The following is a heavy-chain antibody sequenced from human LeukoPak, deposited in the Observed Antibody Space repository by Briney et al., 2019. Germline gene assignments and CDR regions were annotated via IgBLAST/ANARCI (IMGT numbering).Heavy chain of an antibody. CDR2: INPNSGGT. J-gene: IGHJ5*02. CDR1: GYTFTGYY. D-gene: IGHD5-18*01. CDR3: ADSYGYGWFDP. Sequence: ASVTVSCKASGYTFTGYYMHWVRQAPGQGLEWMGWINPNSGGTNYAQKFQGRVTMTRDTSISTAYMELSRLRSDDTAVYYRADSYGYGWFDPWGQGTLVTVSS. V-gene: IGHV1-2*02.